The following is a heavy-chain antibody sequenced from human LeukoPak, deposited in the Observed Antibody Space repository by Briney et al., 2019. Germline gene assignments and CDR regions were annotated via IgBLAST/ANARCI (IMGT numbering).Heavy chain of an antibody. CDR1: GYTFTGYY. V-gene: IGHV1-2*02. J-gene: IGHJ6*02. CDR3: ATRGSYYYYYGMDV. CDR2: INPNSGGT. D-gene: IGHD1-26*01. Sequence: ASVKVSCKASGYTFTGYYMHWVRQAPGQGLEWMGWINPNSGGTNYAQKFQGRVTMTRDTSISTAYMELSRLRSDDTAVYYCATRGSYYYYYGMDVWGQGTTVTVSS.